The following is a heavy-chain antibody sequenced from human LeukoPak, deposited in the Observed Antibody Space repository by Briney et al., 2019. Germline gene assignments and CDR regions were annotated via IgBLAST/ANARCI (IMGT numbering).Heavy chain of an antibody. D-gene: IGHD6-19*01. CDR2: IDPNGGYT. J-gene: IGHJ4*02. CDR1: GYSFTTYY. Sequence: ASVKVSCKASGYSFTTYYIHWVRQAPGQGLEWMGIIDPNGGYTDYAQKFQGRVTMTRDTSTSTVYMEVSSLRSEDTAVYYCARARLGSSASADCWGQGTLVTVSS. CDR3: ARARLGSSASADC. V-gene: IGHV1-46*01.